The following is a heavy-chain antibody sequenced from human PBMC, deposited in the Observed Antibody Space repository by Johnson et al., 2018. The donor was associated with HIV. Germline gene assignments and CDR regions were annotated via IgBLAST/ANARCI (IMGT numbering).Heavy chain of an antibody. CDR1: GFTFSDYY. Sequence: VQLVESGGGLVKPGGSLRLSCAASGFTFSDYYMSWIRQAPGKGLEWISYISSSGSTIYYADSVKGRFTISRDNSKNTLYLQMNSLRAEDTAVYYCAREHRYYYDSSGYYRGDAFDIWGQGTMVTVSS. V-gene: IGHV3-11*04. CDR2: ISSSGSTI. J-gene: IGHJ3*02. D-gene: IGHD3-22*01. CDR3: AREHRYYYDSSGYYRGDAFDI.